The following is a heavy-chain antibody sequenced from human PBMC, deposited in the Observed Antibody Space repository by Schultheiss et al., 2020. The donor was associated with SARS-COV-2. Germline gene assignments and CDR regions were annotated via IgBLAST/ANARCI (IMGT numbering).Heavy chain of an antibody. D-gene: IGHD6-19*01. V-gene: IGHV4-38-2*01. Sequence: SETLSLTCAVSGYSISSGYYWGWMRQPPGKGLEWIGSIYHSGSTYYNPSLKSRVTISVDTSKNQYSLKLSSVTAADTAVYYCARQSIAVAGDWYFDLWGRGTLVTVSS. CDR1: GYSISSGYY. CDR2: IYHSGST. J-gene: IGHJ2*01. CDR3: ARQSIAVAGDWYFDL.